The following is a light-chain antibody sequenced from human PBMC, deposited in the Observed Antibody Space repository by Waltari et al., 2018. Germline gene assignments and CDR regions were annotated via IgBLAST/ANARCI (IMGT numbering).Light chain of an antibody. Sequence: DIQMTQSPSSLSASVGDRVTITCRASKGISSWLAWYQQKPGKAPKLLIYKASSLQSWVPSRFSGSGSGTDFTLTISSLQPEDFSTYYCQQYNRAPLTFGGGTKVEIK. V-gene: IGKV1-12*01. CDR2: KAS. CDR1: KGISSW. CDR3: QQYNRAPLT. J-gene: IGKJ4*01.